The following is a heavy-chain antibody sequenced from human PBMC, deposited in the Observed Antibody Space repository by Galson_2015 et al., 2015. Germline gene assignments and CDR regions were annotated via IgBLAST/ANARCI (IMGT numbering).Heavy chain of an antibody. D-gene: IGHD2-15*01. CDR1: GFTFSSCA. J-gene: IGHJ3*02. CDR3: ANLLIVVVVAATPDAFDI. Sequence: SLRLSCAASGFTFSSCAMSWVRQAPGKGLEWVSAISGSGGSTYYADSVKGRFTISRDNSKNTLYLQMNSLRAEDTAVYYCANLLIVVVVAATPDAFDIWGQGTMVTVSS. V-gene: IGHV3-23*01. CDR2: ISGSGGST.